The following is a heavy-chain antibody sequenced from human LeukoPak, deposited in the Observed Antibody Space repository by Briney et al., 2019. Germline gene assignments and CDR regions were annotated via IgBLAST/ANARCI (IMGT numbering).Heavy chain of an antibody. CDR2: ISGSGGST. D-gene: IGHD6-13*01. V-gene: IGHV3-23*01. CDR3: AKARYSSSWAFDY. CDR1: GFTFSSYA. J-gene: IGHJ4*02. Sequence: GGSLRLSCAAYGFTFSSYAMSWVRQAPGKGLEWVSAISGSGGSTYYADSVKGRFTISRDNSKNTLYLQMNSLRAEDTAVYYCAKARYSSSWAFDYWGQGTLVTVSS.